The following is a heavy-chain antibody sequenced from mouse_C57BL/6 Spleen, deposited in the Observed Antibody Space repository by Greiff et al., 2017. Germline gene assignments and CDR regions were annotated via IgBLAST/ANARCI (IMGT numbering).Heavy chain of an antibody. D-gene: IGHD2-4*01. Sequence: QVQLQQSGPELVKPGASVKLSCKASGYAFSSSWMNWVKQRPGKGLEWIGRIYPGDGDTNYNGKFKGKATLTAEKSSSTAYMQLSSLTSEDSAVYFCASLYYDSDDDDWGKGTTLTVSS. V-gene: IGHV1-82*01. CDR1: GYAFSSSW. CDR2: IYPGDGDT. CDR3: ASLYYDSDDDD. J-gene: IGHJ2*01.